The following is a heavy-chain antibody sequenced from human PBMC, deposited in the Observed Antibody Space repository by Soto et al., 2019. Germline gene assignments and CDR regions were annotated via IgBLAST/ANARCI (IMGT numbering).Heavy chain of an antibody. Sequence: SETLSLTCAVYGGSFSGYYWSWIRQPPGKGLEWIGEINHSGSTNYNPSLKSRVTISVDTSKNQFSLKLSSVTAADTAVYYCARVRNYYYGSGSGSTGYFDYWGQGTLVTVSS. CDR2: INHSGST. D-gene: IGHD3-10*01. CDR3: ARVRNYYYGSGSGSTGYFDY. V-gene: IGHV4-34*01. J-gene: IGHJ4*02. CDR1: GGSFSGYY.